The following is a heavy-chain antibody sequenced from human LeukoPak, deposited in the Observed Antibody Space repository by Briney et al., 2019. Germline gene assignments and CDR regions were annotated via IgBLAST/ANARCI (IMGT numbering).Heavy chain of an antibody. J-gene: IGHJ4*02. CDR3: AKAAAAPGFDF. Sequence: GGSLRLSCVVSGFTSSSYALDWVRQAPGKGLEWVATVSGSGDRMYHADSVKGRFTISRDNSKNTTYLQMNSLRAEDTALYYCAKAAAAPGFDFWGQGTLVTVSS. D-gene: IGHD6-13*01. V-gene: IGHV3-23*01. CDR2: VSGSGDRM. CDR1: GFTSSSYA.